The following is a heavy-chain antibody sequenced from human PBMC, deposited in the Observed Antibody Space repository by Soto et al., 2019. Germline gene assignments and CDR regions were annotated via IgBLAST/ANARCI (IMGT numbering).Heavy chain of an antibody. D-gene: IGHD3-16*02. CDR1: GGTFSSYT. V-gene: IGHV1-69*02. Sequence: QVQLVQSGAEVKKPGSSVKVSCKASGGTFSSYTISWVRQAPGQGLEWMGRIIPILGIANYAQKFQGRVTITADKSTSTAYMELSSLRSEDTAVYYCARASDASIMITFGGVIAFDASDIWGQGTMVTVSS. J-gene: IGHJ3*02. CDR2: IIPILGIA. CDR3: ARASDASIMITFGGVIAFDASDI.